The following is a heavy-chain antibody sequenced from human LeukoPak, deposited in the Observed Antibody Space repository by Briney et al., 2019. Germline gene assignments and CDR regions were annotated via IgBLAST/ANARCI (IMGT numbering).Heavy chain of an antibody. D-gene: IGHD3-10*01. CDR2: ITWNSDIK. CDR3: ARAPISGSYSQYFYMDV. CDR1: GFTFDDYG. V-gene: IGHV3-9*01. J-gene: IGHJ6*03. Sequence: QSGRSLRLSCTASGFTFDDYGMHWVRQAPGKGLEWVSGITWNSDIKAYADAVKGRFTVSRDNAKNSLYLQMNSLRSDDTALYYCARAPISGSYSQYFYMDVWGKGTTVTISS.